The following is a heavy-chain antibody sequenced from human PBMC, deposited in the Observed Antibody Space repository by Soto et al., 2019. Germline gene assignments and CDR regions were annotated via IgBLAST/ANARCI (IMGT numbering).Heavy chain of an antibody. CDR2: ISAYNGNT. J-gene: IGHJ4*02. CDR1: GYTFTSYG. CDR3: ARVKYYYDSSGYYYGY. V-gene: IGHV1-18*01. D-gene: IGHD3-22*01. Sequence: ASVKVSCKASGYTFTSYGISWVRQAPGQGLEWMGWISAYNGNTNYAQKLQGRVTMTTDTSTSTAYMELRSLRSDDTAVYYCARVKYYYDSSGYYYGYWGQGTLVTVPQ.